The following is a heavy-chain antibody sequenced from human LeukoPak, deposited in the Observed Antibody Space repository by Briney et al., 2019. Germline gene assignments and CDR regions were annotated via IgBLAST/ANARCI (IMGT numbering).Heavy chain of an antibody. Sequence: SETLSLTCTVSGGSISSSSYYWGWIRQPPGKGLEWIGSIYYSGSTYYNPSLKSRVTISVDTSKNQFSLKLSSVTAADTAVYYCARDRRNWFDPWGQGTLVTVSS. CDR1: GGSISSSSYY. V-gene: IGHV4-39*07. CDR2: IYYSGST. J-gene: IGHJ5*02. CDR3: ARDRRNWFDP.